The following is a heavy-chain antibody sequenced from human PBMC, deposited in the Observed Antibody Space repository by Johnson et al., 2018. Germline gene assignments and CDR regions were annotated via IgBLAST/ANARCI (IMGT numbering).Heavy chain of an antibody. J-gene: IGHJ1*01. CDR2: ISYDGSNT. D-gene: IGHD1-26*01. V-gene: IGHV3-30-3*01. Sequence: QVELVEAGGGVVQPGRSLRLSCAASGFTFSSYAMHWVRQAPGKGLEWVAVISYDGSNTYYADSVKGRFTISRDHSKNTLYLQMNSLKTEDTAVYYCSTDGARGGQGTLVTVSS. CDR1: GFTFSSYA. CDR3: STDGAR.